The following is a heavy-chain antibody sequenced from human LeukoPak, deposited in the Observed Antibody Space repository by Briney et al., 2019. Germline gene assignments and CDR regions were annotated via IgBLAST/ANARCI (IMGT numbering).Heavy chain of an antibody. Sequence: SETLSLTCTVSGGSIRSYYGSWIRQPPGKGLEWVGHIHYSGSTNHNPSLKSRVSTSVDTSKNQFSLKLNSVTAADTAVYYCARQVAAVGYYFDYWGQGTLVTVSS. CDR2: IHYSGST. CDR3: ARQVAAVGYYFDY. V-gene: IGHV4-59*08. D-gene: IGHD6-13*01. J-gene: IGHJ4*02. CDR1: GGSIRSYY.